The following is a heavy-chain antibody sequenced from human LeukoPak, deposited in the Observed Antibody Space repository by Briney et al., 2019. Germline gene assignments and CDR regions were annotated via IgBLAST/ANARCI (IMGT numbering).Heavy chain of an antibody. CDR2: IRGSGGST. CDR1: GLTFSSYA. D-gene: IGHD6-25*01. Sequence: GRSLRLPCAASGLTFSSYAMSWVRQAPRKGLECVSAIRGSGGSTYYADSVKGRSTISRDNSKNTLYLQMNSLRAEDTAVYYSAKVLAAMDDYWGQGTLVTVSS. J-gene: IGHJ4*02. V-gene: IGHV3-23*01. CDR3: AKVLAAMDDY.